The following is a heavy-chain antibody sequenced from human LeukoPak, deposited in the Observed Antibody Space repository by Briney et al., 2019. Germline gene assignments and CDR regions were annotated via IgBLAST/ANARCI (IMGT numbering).Heavy chain of an antibody. Sequence: PSETLSLTCTVSGGSISSYYWSWIRQPPGKGLEWIGYIYYSGSTNYNPSLKSRVTISVDTSKNQFSLKLSSVTAADTAVYYCARQWAAEFDYWGQGTLVTVSS. D-gene: IGHD6-13*01. CDR2: IYYSGST. CDR1: GGSISSYY. CDR3: ARQWAAEFDY. J-gene: IGHJ4*02. V-gene: IGHV4-59*08.